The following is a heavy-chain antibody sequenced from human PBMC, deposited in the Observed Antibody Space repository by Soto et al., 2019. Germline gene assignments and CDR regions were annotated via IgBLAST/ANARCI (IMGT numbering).Heavy chain of an antibody. CDR1: GFTFDDHA. V-gene: IGHV3-9*01. CDR2: ISWSGGSM. CDR3: AKDPARGRHAGMDY. D-gene: IGHD3-10*01. Sequence: GGSLRLSCAASGFTFDDHAMHWVRQAPGKGLEWVSGISWSGGSMAYADSVKGRFAISRYNAKKTLYLQMSSLRTEDTALYYCAKDPARGRHAGMDYWGQGTLVTVSS. J-gene: IGHJ4*02.